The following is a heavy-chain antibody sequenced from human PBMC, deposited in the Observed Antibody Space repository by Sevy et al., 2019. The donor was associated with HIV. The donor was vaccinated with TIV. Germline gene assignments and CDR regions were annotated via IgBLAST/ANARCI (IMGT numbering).Heavy chain of an antibody. CDR1: GLIVSSNF. CDR2: ISGSGYST. Sequence: GGSLRLSCAASGLIVSSNFMSWVRQAPGKGLEWVSGISGSGYSTYYADSVKGRFTISRDNSKNTLYLQMNSLRAEDTAVYYCAKEGGGYNYDSSGLFDYWGQGTLVTVSS. J-gene: IGHJ4*02. V-gene: IGHV3-23*01. CDR3: AKEGGGYNYDSSGLFDY. D-gene: IGHD3-22*01.